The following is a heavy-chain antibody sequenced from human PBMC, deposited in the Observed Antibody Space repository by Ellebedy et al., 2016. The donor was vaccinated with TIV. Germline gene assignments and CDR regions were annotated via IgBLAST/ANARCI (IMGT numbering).Heavy chain of an antibody. Sequence: GGSLRLXXAASGFTFRTYWMSWVRQAAGKGLEWVANINQDGSEKYYVDSVKGRFTISRDNSKNTLYLQMDSLRVEDTAVYYCARDLSGRFDPWGQGTLVTVSS. V-gene: IGHV3-7*01. CDR3: ARDLSGRFDP. CDR1: GFTFRTYW. J-gene: IGHJ5*02. CDR2: INQDGSEK. D-gene: IGHD3-10*01.